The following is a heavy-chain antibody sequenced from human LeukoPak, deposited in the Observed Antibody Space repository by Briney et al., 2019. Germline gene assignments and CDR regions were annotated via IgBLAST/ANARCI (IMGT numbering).Heavy chain of an antibody. D-gene: IGHD3-22*01. CDR2: ISGSGDST. V-gene: IGHV3-23*01. Sequence: GGSLRLSCAASGFTFSSYAMSWVRQAPGKGLEWVSAISGSGDSTYYADSVKGRFTISRDNSKNTLYLQMNSLRAEDTAIYYCAKEITMIVVAPEAFDIWGQGTMVTVSS. CDR1: GFTFSSYA. J-gene: IGHJ3*02. CDR3: AKEITMIVVAPEAFDI.